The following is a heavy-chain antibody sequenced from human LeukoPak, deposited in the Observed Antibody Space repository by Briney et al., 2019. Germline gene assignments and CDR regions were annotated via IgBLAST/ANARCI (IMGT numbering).Heavy chain of an antibody. CDR2: IYTSGST. D-gene: IGHD1-1*01. J-gene: IGHJ3*02. Sequence: PSETLSLTCTVSGGSISSSSYYWSWIRQPAGTGLEWLGRIYTSGSTNYNPSLKSRVTMSVDTSKNQFSLKLSSVTAADTAVYYCASTSGWNDDHAFDIWGQGTMVTVSS. CDR3: ASTSGWNDDHAFDI. V-gene: IGHV4-61*02. CDR1: GGSISSSSYY.